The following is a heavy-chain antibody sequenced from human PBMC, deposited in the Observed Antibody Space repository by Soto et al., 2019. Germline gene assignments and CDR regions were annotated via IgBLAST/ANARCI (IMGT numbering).Heavy chain of an antibody. V-gene: IGHV1-18*04. CDR2: ISAYNGNT. Sequence: ASVKVSCKASAYTFTSYGISWVRQAPGQGLAGMGWISAYNGNTNYAQILQGRVTMTTDTSTSTAYMELRSLRSDDTAVYYCAIDGLTAVLGIYYYFGMDVWGQGTTVTVSS. D-gene: IGHD2-21*02. CDR3: AIDGLTAVLGIYYYFGMDV. J-gene: IGHJ6*02. CDR1: AYTFTSYG.